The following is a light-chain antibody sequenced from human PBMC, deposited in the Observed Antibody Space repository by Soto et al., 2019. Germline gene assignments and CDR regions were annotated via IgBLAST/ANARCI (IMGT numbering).Light chain of an antibody. CDR1: SSDVGGYHY. J-gene: IGLJ1*01. Sequence: QSVLTQPASVSGSPGQSITISCTGSSSDVGGYHYVSWYQQYPGEAPKLVISEVSNRPSGVSNRFSGSKSGNTASLTISGLQSEDEADYFCAAWDDSLDGYVFGTGTKVTVL. CDR2: EVS. CDR3: AAWDDSLDGYV. V-gene: IGLV2-14*01.